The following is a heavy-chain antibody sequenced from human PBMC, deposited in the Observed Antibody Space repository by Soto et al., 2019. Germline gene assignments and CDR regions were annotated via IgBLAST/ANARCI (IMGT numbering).Heavy chain of an antibody. Sequence: SETLSLTCTVSGGSIGSYYWSWVRQPPGKGLEWIGYIYYSGSTNYNPSLKSRVTISVDTSKNQFSLKLSSVTAADTAVYYCARPRDCSSTSCYGALDPWGQGTLVTVS. J-gene: IGHJ5*02. CDR3: ARPRDCSSTSCYGALDP. V-gene: IGHV4-59*08. CDR1: GGSIGSYY. CDR2: IYYSGST. D-gene: IGHD2-2*01.